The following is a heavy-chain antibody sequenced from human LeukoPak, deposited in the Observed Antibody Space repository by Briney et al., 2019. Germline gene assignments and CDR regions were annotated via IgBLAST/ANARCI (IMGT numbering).Heavy chain of an antibody. Sequence: GGSLRLSCAASGFTFSSYEMYWVRQAPGKGLEWVSYISNRDSTIHYADSVKGRFTISRDNAKTSLYLQMNSLRAEDTALYYCVRQGTILNLDFWGQGALVTVSS. V-gene: IGHV3-48*03. CDR1: GFTFSSYE. CDR2: ISNRDSTI. D-gene: IGHD2-2*01. CDR3: VRQGTILNLDF. J-gene: IGHJ4*02.